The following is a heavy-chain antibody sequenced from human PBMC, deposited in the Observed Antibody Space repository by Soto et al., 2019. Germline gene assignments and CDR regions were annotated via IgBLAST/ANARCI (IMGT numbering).Heavy chain of an antibody. V-gene: IGHV3-33*01. D-gene: IGHD3-9*01. CDR3: ARDGFLTGYYSVYVDY. Sequence: GGSLRLSCAASGFTFSSYGMHWVRQAPGKGLEWVAVIWYDGSNKYYADSVKGRFTISRDNSKNTLYLQMNSLRAEDTAVYYCARDGFLTGYYSVYVDYWGQGTLVTVSS. J-gene: IGHJ4*02. CDR2: IWYDGSNK. CDR1: GFTFSSYG.